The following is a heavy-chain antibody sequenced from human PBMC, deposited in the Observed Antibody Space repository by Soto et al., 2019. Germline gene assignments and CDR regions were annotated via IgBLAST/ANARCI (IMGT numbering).Heavy chain of an antibody. V-gene: IGHV1-24*01. J-gene: IGHJ4*02. CDR3: ATRWWGLHSYDY. Sequence: ASVKVSCKVSGYTLTELSMHWVRQAPGKGLEWMGGFDPEDGETIYAQKFQGRVTMTEDTSTDTAYMELSSLRSEDTAVYYCATRWWGLHSYDYWGQGTLVTVSS. D-gene: IGHD2-21*01. CDR1: GYTLTELS. CDR2: FDPEDGET.